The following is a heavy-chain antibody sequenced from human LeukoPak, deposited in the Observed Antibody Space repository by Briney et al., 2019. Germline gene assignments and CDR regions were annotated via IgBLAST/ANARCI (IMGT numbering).Heavy chain of an antibody. D-gene: IGHD5-18*01. CDR1: GFTFSSYA. CDR3: AKGGKTTAMVRRTERNPGYYYYYYMGV. CDR2: ISGSGGST. J-gene: IGHJ6*03. V-gene: IGHV3-23*01. Sequence: PGGSLRLSCAASGFTFSSYAMSWVRQAPGKGLEWVSAISGSGGSTYYADSVKGRFTISRDNSKNTLYLQMNSLRAEDTAIYYCAKGGKTTAMVRRTERNPGYYYYYYMGVWGKGTTVTISS.